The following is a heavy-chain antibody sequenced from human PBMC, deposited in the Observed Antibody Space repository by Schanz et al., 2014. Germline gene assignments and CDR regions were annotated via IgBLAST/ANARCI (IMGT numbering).Heavy chain of an antibody. CDR1: GGSISSYY. CDR2: RDSSGST. J-gene: IGHJ4*02. Sequence: QVQLQESGPGLVKPSETLSLTCTVSGGSISSYYWSWIRQPPGKGLEWIGHRDSSGSTKYNPSLKSRVTISIDTSKNRTSLRLRSVTEADAAVYYCARDGLGAEYWGQGTLVTVSA. V-gene: IGHV4-4*08. CDR3: ARDGLGAEY.